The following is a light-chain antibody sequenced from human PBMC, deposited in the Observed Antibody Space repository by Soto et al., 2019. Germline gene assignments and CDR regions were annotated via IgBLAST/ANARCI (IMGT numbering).Light chain of an antibody. CDR2: EGS. J-gene: IGLJ1*01. CDR1: SSDVGSYNL. CDR3: CSYVGSSTYV. Sequence: QSVLTQPASVSGSPGQSITISCTGTSSDVGSYNLVSWYQQHPDKAPKLMIYEGSKRPSGVSNRFSGSKSGNTASLTISGLQAEDEAEYYCCSYVGSSTYVFGSGTKLTVL. V-gene: IGLV2-23*01.